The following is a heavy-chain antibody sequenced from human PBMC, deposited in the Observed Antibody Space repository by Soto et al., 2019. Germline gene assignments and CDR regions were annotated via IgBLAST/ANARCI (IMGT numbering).Heavy chain of an antibody. D-gene: IGHD6-19*01. CDR1: GITFSPYW. J-gene: IGHJ4*02. V-gene: IGHV3-7*05. CDR3: VGGGGWLPDY. Sequence: EVQLVESGGGLVQPGGALRLSCAVSGITFSPYWMNWVRQTPGKGLEWVAIIDQDGTEKIYVDSVNGRFTISRDNAKNSLYLEMNSLRVEDTAVYYCVGGGGWLPDYWGQGTLVTDSS. CDR2: IDQDGTEK.